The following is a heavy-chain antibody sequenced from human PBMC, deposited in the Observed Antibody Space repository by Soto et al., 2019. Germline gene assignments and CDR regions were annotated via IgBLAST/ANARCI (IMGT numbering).Heavy chain of an antibody. V-gene: IGHV1-24*01. CDR1: GYTLTELS. D-gene: IGHD3-9*01. J-gene: IGHJ5*02. Sequence: ASVKVSCKVSGYTLTELSMHWVRQAPGKGREWMGGFDPEDGETIYAQKFQGRATMTKDTSTDTAYMELSSLRSEDTAVYYCATYYDILTGYYTGWFDPWGQGTLVTVSS. CDR2: FDPEDGET. CDR3: ATYYDILTGYYTGWFDP.